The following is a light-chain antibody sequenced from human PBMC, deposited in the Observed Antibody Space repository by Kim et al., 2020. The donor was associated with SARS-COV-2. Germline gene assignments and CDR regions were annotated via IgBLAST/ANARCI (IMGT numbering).Light chain of an antibody. V-gene: IGLV3-21*04. Sequence: SYELTQPPSVSVAPGKTARITCGGNNIGSKSVHWYQQKPGQAPVLVIYYDSDRPSGIPERLSGSNSGNTATLTISRVEAGDGADYYCQVWVSVVFGGGT. CDR1: NIGSKS. J-gene: IGLJ2*01. CDR3: QVWVSVV. CDR2: YDS.